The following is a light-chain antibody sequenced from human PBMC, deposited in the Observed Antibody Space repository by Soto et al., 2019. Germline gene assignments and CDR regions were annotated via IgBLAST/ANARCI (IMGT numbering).Light chain of an antibody. J-gene: IGLJ2*01. CDR2: EVS. CDR1: SSDVGGYNY. Sequence: QSVLTQPPSASGSPGQSVTISCTGTSSDVGGYNYVSWYQQHPGKAPKLMIYEVSKRPSGVPDRFSGSKSGNTASLTVSGLQAEDEADYYCRSYAGSIVVFGGGTQLTVL. V-gene: IGLV2-8*01. CDR3: RSYAGSIVV.